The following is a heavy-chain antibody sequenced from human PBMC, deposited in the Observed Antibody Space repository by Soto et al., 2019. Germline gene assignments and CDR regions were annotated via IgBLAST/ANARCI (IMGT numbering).Heavy chain of an antibody. Sequence: ASVKVSCKASGYSFTSYGISWVRQAPGQGLEWMGWISVYSGSTNYARKLQGRVTMTTDISTSTVYMELRSLRSDDTAVYYCARDLWGLAVADYHYYAMGVWGQGTTVTVYS. CDR3: ARDLWGLAVADYHYYAMGV. V-gene: IGHV1-18*04. J-gene: IGHJ6*02. CDR1: GYSFTSYG. CDR2: ISVYSGST. D-gene: IGHD6-19*01.